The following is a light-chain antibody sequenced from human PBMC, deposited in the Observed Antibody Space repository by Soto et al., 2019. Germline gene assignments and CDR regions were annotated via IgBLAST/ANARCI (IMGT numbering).Light chain of an antibody. CDR1: ESIARH. Sequence: DIQMTQSPSSLSASVGDRVTITCRASESIARHLNWYQQKPGRAPNLLIYAASSLQNGVPTRFRGGGSRTDFPLTISNLQPEDSATYSCQQTYSTLSITVGHGTRLEIK. J-gene: IGKJ5*01. V-gene: IGKV1-39*01. CDR3: QQTYSTLSIT. CDR2: AAS.